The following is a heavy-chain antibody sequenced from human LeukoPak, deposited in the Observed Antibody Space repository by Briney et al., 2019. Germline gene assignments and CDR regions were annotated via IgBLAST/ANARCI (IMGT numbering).Heavy chain of an antibody. Sequence: GGSLRLSCAASGFIFSSYSMNWVRQAPGKGLEWVAYIRERAIDYSDSVKGRFTISRDNAKNSLFLQMNSLRDDDTAVYYCARDQDYAFDHWGQGALVAVSS. CDR1: GFIFSSYS. CDR3: ARDQDYAFDH. V-gene: IGHV3-48*02. J-gene: IGHJ4*02. CDR2: IRERAI. D-gene: IGHD4-17*01.